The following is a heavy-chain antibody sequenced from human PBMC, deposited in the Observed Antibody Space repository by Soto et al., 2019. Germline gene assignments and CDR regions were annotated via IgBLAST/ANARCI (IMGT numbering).Heavy chain of an antibody. D-gene: IGHD6-6*01. CDR1: GGSFSGYY. CDR2: INHSGST. CDR3: ARRGRIAARPGAFDI. V-gene: IGHV4-34*01. Sequence: PSETLSLTCAVYGGSFSGYYWSWIRQPPGKGLEWIGEINHSGSTNYNPSPKSRVTISVDTSKNQFSLKLSSVTAADTAVYYCARRGRIAARPGAFDIWGQGTRVTVS. J-gene: IGHJ3*02.